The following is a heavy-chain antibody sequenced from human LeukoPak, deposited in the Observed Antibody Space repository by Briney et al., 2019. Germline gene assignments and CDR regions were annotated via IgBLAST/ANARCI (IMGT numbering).Heavy chain of an antibody. CDR2: ISGSGGST. Sequence: PGGSLRLSCAASGFTFSSYAMSWVRQAPGKGLEWVSAISGSGGSTYYADSVKGRFTISRDSSKNTLYLQMNSLRAEDTAVYYCAKEWRSITMVRGAGILDYWGQGTLVTVSS. D-gene: IGHD3-10*01. J-gene: IGHJ4*02. CDR1: GFTFSSYA. CDR3: AKEWRSITMVRGAGILDY. V-gene: IGHV3-23*01.